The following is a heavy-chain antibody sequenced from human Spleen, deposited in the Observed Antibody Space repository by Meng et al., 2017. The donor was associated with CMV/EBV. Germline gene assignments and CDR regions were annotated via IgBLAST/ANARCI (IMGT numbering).Heavy chain of an antibody. J-gene: IGHJ5*02. D-gene: IGHD4-17*01. CDR1: GVTFSSYS. CDR3: ARDLLNYGDSPGRFDP. V-gene: IGHV3-21*01. Sequence: SGVTFSSYSMNWVRQAPVKGLEWVSSISSTSTYIYYPDSLKGRFTISRDNAKNSLYLQISSLRVEDTAVYYCARDLLNYGDSPGRFDPWGQGTLVTVSS. CDR2: ISSTSTYI.